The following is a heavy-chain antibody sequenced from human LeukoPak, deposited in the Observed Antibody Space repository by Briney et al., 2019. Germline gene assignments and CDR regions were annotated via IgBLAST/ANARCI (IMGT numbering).Heavy chain of an antibody. CDR3: AKGSLVGATTPFDY. CDR2: IWYDGSNK. J-gene: IGHJ4*02. V-gene: IGHV3-33*06. Sequence: PGRSLRLSCAASGFTFSSYGMHWGRPAPGKGLEWVAVIWYDGSNKYYADSVKGRFTISRDNSKNTLYLQMNSLRAEDTAVYYCAKGSLVGATTPFDYWGQGTLVTVSS. CDR1: GFTFSSYG. D-gene: IGHD1-26*01.